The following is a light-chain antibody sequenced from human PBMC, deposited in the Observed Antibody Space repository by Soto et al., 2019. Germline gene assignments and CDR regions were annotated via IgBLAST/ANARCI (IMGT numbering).Light chain of an antibody. V-gene: IGKV3-11*01. Sequence: EIVLTQSPATLSLTPGERATLSCRASQIVSSDFVWYQQKPGQAPRLLISDAFNRATGIPARFSGSGSGTDFTLTISRLAPEDFALYYCQQRSNSPRTFGGGTKVEIK. CDR3: QQRSNSPRT. CDR2: DAF. CDR1: QIVSSD. J-gene: IGKJ4*01.